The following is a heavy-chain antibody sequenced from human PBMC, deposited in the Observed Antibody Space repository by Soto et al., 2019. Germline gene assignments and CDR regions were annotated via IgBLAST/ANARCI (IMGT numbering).Heavy chain of an antibody. Sequence: GESLKISCRGSGYSFYNYWIGWVRQMPGKGLEWMGIIYPGDSTTTYSPSWQGQVTFSADKSIDTAYLQWTSLKASDTAIYYCARLSTNNFALYWGQGTQVTVSS. J-gene: IGHJ4*02. CDR1: GYSFYNYW. V-gene: IGHV5-51*01. D-gene: IGHD1-20*01. CDR2: IYPGDSTT. CDR3: ARLSTNNFALY.